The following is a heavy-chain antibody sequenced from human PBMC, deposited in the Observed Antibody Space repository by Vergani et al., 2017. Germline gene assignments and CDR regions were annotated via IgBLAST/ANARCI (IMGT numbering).Heavy chain of an antibody. CDR1: GGPISSGGQS. J-gene: IGHJ3*01. CDR2: IYTSGAT. V-gene: IGHV4-61*02. CDR3: ARDGGEYDKDALDV. D-gene: IGHD2-21*01. Sequence: QVQLQESGPGLVKPSQTLSLTCNVSGGPISSGGQSWTWLRQSAGKGLEWIGRIYTSGATNYNPSLRSRAGMSVDASKKQFSLKLTSVTAADTAVYYCARDGGEYDKDALDVWGQGTKVTVTS.